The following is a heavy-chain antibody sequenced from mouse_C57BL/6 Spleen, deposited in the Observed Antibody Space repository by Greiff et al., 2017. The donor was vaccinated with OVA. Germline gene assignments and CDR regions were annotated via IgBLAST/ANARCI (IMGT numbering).Heavy chain of an antibody. D-gene: IGHD1-1*01. Sequence: EVKLVESGEGLVKPGGSLKLSCAASGFTFSSYAMSWVRQTPEKRLEWVAYISSGGDYIYYADTVKGRFTISRDNARNTLYLQMSSLKSEDTAMYYCTRDRTTVVAGDYFDYWGQGTTLTVSS. CDR1: GFTFSSYA. V-gene: IGHV5-9-1*02. CDR2: ISSGGDYI. J-gene: IGHJ2*01. CDR3: TRDRTTVVAGDYFDY.